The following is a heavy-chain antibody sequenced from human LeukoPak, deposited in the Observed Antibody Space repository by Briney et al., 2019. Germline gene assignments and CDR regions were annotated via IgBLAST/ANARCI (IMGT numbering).Heavy chain of an antibody. V-gene: IGHV4-59*01. CDR1: GGSISSYY. CDR3: ASLLTYFDY. CDR2: IYYSGST. Sequence: PSETLSLTCTVSGGSISSYYWSCIRQPPGKGLEWIGYIYYSGSTNYNPSLKSRVTISVDTSKIQFSLKLSSVTAADTAVYYCASLLTYFDYWGQGTLVTVSS. J-gene: IGHJ4*02.